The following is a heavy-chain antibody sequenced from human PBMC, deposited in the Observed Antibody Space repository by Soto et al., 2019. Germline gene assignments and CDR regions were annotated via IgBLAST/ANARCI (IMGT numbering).Heavy chain of an antibody. CDR3: AREYCSGGSCYDPNYYYYGMDV. D-gene: IGHD2-15*01. V-gene: IGHV3-21*01. CDR2: ISSSSSYI. J-gene: IGHJ6*02. CDR1: GFTFSSYS. Sequence: EVQLVESGGGLVKPGGSLRLSCAASGFTFSSYSMNWVRQAPGKGLEWVSSISSSSSYIYYADSVKGRFTISRDNAKNSLYMQMNRLRAEDTAVYYCAREYCSGGSCYDPNYYYYGMDVWGQGTTVTVSS.